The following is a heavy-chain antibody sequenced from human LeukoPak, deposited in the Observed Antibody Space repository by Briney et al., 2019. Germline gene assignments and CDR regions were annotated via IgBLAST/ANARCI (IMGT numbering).Heavy chain of an antibody. D-gene: IGHD4-17*01. CDR2: IYYSGST. Sequence: PSETLSLTCTVSGGSISSGGYYWSWIRQHPGKGLEWIGYIYYSGSTYYNPSLKSRVTISVDTSKNQFSLKLSSVTAADTAIYYCARIHGAYGDYWGQGTLVTVSS. V-gene: IGHV4-31*03. CDR1: GGSISSGGYY. J-gene: IGHJ4*02. CDR3: ARIHGAYGDY.